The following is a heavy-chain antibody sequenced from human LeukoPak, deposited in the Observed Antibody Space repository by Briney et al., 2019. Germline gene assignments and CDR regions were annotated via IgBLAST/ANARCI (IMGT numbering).Heavy chain of an antibody. J-gene: IGHJ4*02. CDR3: ARGGRFLDS. V-gene: IGHV3-21*01. CDR1: GFTFSGYS. Sequence: GGSLRLSCAASGFTFSGYSMNWVRQAPGKGLEWVSSINGGSSYIYYVDSLRGRFTISRDNAKSSLYLQMNSLRVEDTAVYFCARGGRFLDSWGQGTLVTVSS. CDR2: INGGSSYI. D-gene: IGHD3-3*01.